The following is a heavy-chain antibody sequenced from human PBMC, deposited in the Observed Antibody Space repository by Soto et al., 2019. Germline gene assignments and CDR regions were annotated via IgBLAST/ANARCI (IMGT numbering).Heavy chain of an antibody. D-gene: IGHD2-21*02. Sequence: QVQLQESGPGLVKPSETLSLTCTVSGGSISSYYWSWIRQPPGKGLEWIGYMYHSGSTNYNPSLKSRVTISVATSKNQFSLKLSSVTAADTAVYYWAGDGGVVTAFFDYWGQGTLVTVSS. CDR3: AGDGGVVTAFFDY. V-gene: IGHV4-59*01. CDR1: GGSISSYY. J-gene: IGHJ4*02. CDR2: MYHSGST.